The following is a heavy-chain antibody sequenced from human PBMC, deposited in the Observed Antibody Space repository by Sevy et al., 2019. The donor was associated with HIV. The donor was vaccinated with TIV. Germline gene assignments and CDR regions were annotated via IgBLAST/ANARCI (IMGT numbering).Heavy chain of an antibody. D-gene: IGHD3-22*01. CDR3: ARLNVYYYDDDGYYTTGNAFDI. Sequence: GGSLRLSCVASGFTFSTVWMSWVRQAPGKGLEWVSVIYSGDKTYHADSVKGRFTISRDSSKNTIYLQLNSLRTEDMAVYYCARLNVYYYDDDGYYTTGNAFDIWGQGTMVTVSS. J-gene: IGHJ3*02. CDR1: GFTFSTVW. V-gene: IGHV3-53*01. CDR2: IYSGDKT.